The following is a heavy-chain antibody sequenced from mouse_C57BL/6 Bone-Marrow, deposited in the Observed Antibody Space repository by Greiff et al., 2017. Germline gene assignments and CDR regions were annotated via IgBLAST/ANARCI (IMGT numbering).Heavy chain of an antibody. CDR3: AREDLLGAY. D-gene: IGHD3-1*01. J-gene: IGHJ3*01. CDR1: GYSITSGYY. CDR2: ISYDGSN. V-gene: IGHV3-6*01. Sequence: EVHLVESGPGLVKPSQSLSLTCSVTGYSITSGYYWNWIRQFPGNKLEWMGYISYDGSNNYNPSLKNRISITRDTSKNQFFMKLNSVTTEDTATYYCAREDLLGAYWGQGTLVTVSA.